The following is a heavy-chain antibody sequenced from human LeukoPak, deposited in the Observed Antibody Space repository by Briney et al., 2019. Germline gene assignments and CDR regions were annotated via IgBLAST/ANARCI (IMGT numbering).Heavy chain of an antibody. V-gene: IGHV3-21*01. CDR1: GFSFSTYS. Sequence: GGSLRLSCAASGFSFSTYSMYWVRQAPGKGLEWVSSIGGTGTSIYYADSVKGRFTISRDNPKNSLYLQMNSLRAEDTAVYYCAREIAEGFDYWGQGTLVTVSS. CDR2: IGGTGTSI. J-gene: IGHJ4*02. CDR3: AREIAEGFDY.